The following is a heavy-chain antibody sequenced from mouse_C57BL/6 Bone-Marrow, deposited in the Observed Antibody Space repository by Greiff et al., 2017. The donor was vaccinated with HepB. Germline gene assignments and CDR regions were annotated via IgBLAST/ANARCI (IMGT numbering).Heavy chain of an antibody. CDR2: IDPNSGGT. J-gene: IGHJ3*01. V-gene: IGHV1-72*01. Sequence: VQLQQPGAELVKPGASVKLSCKASGYTFTSYWMHWVKQRPGRGLEWIGRIDPNSGGTKCNEKFKSKATLTVDKPSSTAYMQLSSLTSEDSAVYYCARSMDYDGAWFAYWGQGTLVTVSA. CDR1: GYTFTSYW. D-gene: IGHD2-4*01. CDR3: ARSMDYDGAWFAY.